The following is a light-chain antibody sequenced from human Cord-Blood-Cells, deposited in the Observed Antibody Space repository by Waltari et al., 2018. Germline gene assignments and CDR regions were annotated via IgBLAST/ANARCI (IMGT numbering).Light chain of an antibody. J-gene: IGKJ4*01. CDR2: WAS. CDR1: QSVLYSSNNTNY. CDR3: QQYYSTPLT. Sequence: DIVMTQSPDSLAVSLGERATINFTSSQSVLYSSNNTNYLAWYQQKPGQPPKLLIYWASTREFGVPDRFSGSGSGTDFTLTISSLQAEDVAVYYCQQYYSTPLTFGGGTKVEIK. V-gene: IGKV4-1*01.